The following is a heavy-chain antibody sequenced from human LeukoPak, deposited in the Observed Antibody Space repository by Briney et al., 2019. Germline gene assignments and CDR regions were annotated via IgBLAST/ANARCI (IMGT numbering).Heavy chain of an antibody. CDR2: ISGSGGST. CDR1: GFTFSSYA. D-gene: IGHD6-13*01. V-gene: IGHV3-23*01. CDR3: AKWRDSSRPFGY. Sequence: GGSLRLSCAASGFTFSSYAMSWVRQAPGKGLEWVPAISGSGGSTYYADSVKGRFTISRDNSRNTLYLQMNSLRAEDTAVYYCAKWRDSSRPFGYWGQGTLVTVSS. J-gene: IGHJ4*02.